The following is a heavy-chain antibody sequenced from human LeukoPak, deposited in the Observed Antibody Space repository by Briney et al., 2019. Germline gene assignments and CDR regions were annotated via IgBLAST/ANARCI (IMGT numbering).Heavy chain of an antibody. V-gene: IGHV1-18*01. CDR1: GYTFTTYG. D-gene: IGHD2-2*01. CDR3: ARVVEYQLLRNYFYYMDV. Sequence: ASVKVSCKASGYTFTTYGISWVRQAPGQGLEWMGWISPYNGNTNSAQKLQGRVIMTTDTSTSTAYMELRSLRSDDTAVYYCARVVEYQLLRNYFYYMDVWGKGTTVTVSS. J-gene: IGHJ6*03. CDR2: ISPYNGNT.